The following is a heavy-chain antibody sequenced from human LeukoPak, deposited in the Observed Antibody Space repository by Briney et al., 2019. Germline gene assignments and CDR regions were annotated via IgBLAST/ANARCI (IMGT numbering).Heavy chain of an antibody. V-gene: IGHV1-8*01. CDR3: ARAKTKVVVATVYYYYGMDV. Sequence: PSVKDSCKASGNTYSSEDINWVRQDTGQSLEWIGSMNPNSPNTGYVQKFQGRVTMTRNTSISTAYMELSSLRSDDTAVYYCARAKTKVVVATVYYYYGMDVWGQGTTVTVSS. D-gene: IGHD2-15*01. CDR2: MNPNSPNT. CDR1: GNTYSSED. J-gene: IGHJ6*02.